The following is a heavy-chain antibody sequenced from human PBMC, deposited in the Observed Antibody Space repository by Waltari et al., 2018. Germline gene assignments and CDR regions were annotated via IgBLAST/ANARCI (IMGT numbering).Heavy chain of an antibody. CDR2: IYHTGSH. CDR1: GGSFTTDY. CDR3: ARVKSGFDS. V-gene: IGHV4-34*01. J-gene: IGHJ4*02. Sequence: QVQLKQWGAGLLKFWETLSPTCEVSGGSFTTDYRSWFRQFPGKGLEWVGEIYHTGSHNYNPSLQNRVTISVDRSKSLFSLEVTSITAADAAIYYCARVKSGFDSWGQGTVVTVSS.